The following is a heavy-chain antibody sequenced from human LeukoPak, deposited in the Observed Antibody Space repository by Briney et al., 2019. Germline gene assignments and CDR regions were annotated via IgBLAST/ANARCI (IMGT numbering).Heavy chain of an antibody. CDR2: FDPEDGET. Sequence: ASVKVSCKVSGYTLTELSMHWVRQAPGKGLEWMGGFDPEDGETIYAQKFQGRVTMTEDTSTDTAYMELSSLRSEDTAVYYCATQSVSSRARHNWFDPWGQGTLVTVSS. J-gene: IGHJ5*02. V-gene: IGHV1-24*01. CDR1: GYTLTELS. D-gene: IGHD1-26*01. CDR3: ATQSVSSRARHNWFDP.